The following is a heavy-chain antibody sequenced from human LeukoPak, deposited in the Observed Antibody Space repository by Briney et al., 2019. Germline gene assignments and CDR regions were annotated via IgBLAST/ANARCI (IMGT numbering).Heavy chain of an antibody. Sequence: PGGSLRLSCAASGFTFSDYYMSWIRQAPGQGLEWVSYISSSSTYTNYADSVKGRFTISRDNAKSSLYLQMNSLRAEDTAVYYCARDGLYSSSWYAFDIWGQGTMVTVSS. CDR1: GFTFSDYY. CDR3: ARDGLYSSSWYAFDI. CDR2: ISSSSTYT. D-gene: IGHD6-13*01. J-gene: IGHJ3*02. V-gene: IGHV3-11*05.